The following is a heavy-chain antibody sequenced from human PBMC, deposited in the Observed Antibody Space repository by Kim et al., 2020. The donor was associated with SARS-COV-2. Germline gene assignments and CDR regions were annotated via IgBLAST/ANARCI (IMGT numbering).Heavy chain of an antibody. CDR1: GFTFGDYA. CDR3: TRDKSSGWYGLYYYYGMDV. J-gene: IGHJ6*02. Sequence: GGSLRLSCTASGFTFGDYAMSWVRQATGKGLEWVGFIRSKAYGGTTEYAASVKGRFTISRDDSKSIAYLQMNSLKTEDTAVYYCTRDKSSGWYGLYYYYGMDVWGQGTTVTVSS. V-gene: IGHV3-49*04. CDR2: IRSKAYGGTT. D-gene: IGHD6-19*01.